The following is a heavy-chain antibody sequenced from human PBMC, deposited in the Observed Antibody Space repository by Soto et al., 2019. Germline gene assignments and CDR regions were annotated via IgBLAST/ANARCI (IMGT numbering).Heavy chain of an antibody. J-gene: IGHJ6*02. D-gene: IGHD3-9*01. CDR1: GFTFSSYW. CDR2: IKQDGSEK. V-gene: IGHV3-7*05. Sequence: PGGSLRLSCAASGFTFSSYWMSWVRQAPGKGLEWVANIKQDGSEKYYVDSVKGRFTIPRDNAKNSLYLQMNSLRAEDTAVYYCARGKNHYDILTGYPYYYYYGMDVWGQGTTVTVSS. CDR3: ARGKNHYDILTGYPYYYYYGMDV.